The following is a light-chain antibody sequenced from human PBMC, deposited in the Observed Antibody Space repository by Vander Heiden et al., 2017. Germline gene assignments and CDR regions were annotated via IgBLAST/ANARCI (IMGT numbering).Light chain of an antibody. CDR1: QSLLHRTGNTY. J-gene: IGKJ2*01. Sequence: DIVMTQSPQCVPDTHGEAAAISCRASQSLLHRTGNTYIDWYLQKSGQSPQVLIYVVSTRACGVPDRFSGSGSSTDFTLKISRVEAEDVGVYYCVQCLQTPYTFGQGTKLEIK. CDR2: VVS. CDR3: VQCLQTPYT. V-gene: IGKV2-28*01.